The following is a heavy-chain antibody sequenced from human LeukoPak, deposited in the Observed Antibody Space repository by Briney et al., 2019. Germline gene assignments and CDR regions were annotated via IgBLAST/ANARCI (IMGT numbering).Heavy chain of an antibody. J-gene: IGHJ3*02. CDR3: AKEGNAAFDAFDI. Sequence: PGGSLRLSCAASGFTFSNYDMHWVRQAPGNRLEWVAFIRYDGGYEYHADSVKGRFTISRDNSKNTLFLQMNSLRPEDTAVYYCAKEGNAAFDAFDIWGQGTMVTVSS. CDR2: IRYDGGYE. CDR1: GFTFSNYD. V-gene: IGHV3-30*02. D-gene: IGHD6-25*01.